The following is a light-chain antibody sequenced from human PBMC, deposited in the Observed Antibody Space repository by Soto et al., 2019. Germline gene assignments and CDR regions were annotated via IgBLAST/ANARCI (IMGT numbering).Light chain of an antibody. CDR2: DAS. J-gene: IGKJ5*01. V-gene: IGKV1-13*02. CDR3: QQLNSYPFT. CDR1: QGISSA. Sequence: AIPLTQSPSSLSASVGDRVTITCRASQGISSALAWYQHKPGRPPRVLIYDASSLQSGVPSRFSGSESGTDCTLTISSLQPEDSANYYCQQLNSYPFTFGQGTRLEIK.